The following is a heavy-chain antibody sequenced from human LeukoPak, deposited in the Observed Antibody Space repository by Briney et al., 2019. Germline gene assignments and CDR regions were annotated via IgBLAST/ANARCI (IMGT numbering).Heavy chain of an antibody. D-gene: IGHD4-11*01. CDR3: AKERATTTSFDY. J-gene: IGHJ4*02. V-gene: IGHV3-23*01. Sequence: GGSLRLSCAASGFTFSSFPKSWVRQAPGTGLEWVSIIGGNGGGTYYADSVKGRFTISRDNSKNTLYLQMNSLRAEDTAVYFCAKERATTTSFDYWGQGTLVTVSS. CDR2: IGGNGGGT. CDR1: GFTFSSFP.